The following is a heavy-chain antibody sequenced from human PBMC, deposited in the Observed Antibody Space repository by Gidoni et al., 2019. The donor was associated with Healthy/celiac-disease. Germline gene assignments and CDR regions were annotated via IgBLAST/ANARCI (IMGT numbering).Heavy chain of an antibody. D-gene: IGHD6-19*01. V-gene: IGHV3-23*01. Sequence: EVQLLESGGGLVQPVGSLRLSCAASGFTFSSYAMSWVRQAPGKGLEWISAISGRGGSTYYADSVKGRFTISRDNSKNTLYLQMNSLRAEDTAVYYCAKFKQWLGHLDYWGQGTLVTVSS. CDR2: ISGRGGST. CDR3: AKFKQWLGHLDY. J-gene: IGHJ4*02. CDR1: GFTFSSYA.